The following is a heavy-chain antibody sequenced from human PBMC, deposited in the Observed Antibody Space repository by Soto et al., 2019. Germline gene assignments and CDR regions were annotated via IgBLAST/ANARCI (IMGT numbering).Heavy chain of an antibody. Sequence: PSEPQSLTCRVSDGYMRKFYWSWIRKPAGKGLEWMGRVYATGTSDYNPSLRSRIAMSVDISKKTFSLRLRSVTAADTGVYYCVRDGSKTLRDCFDPWGQGILVTVAS. D-gene: IGHD4-17*01. CDR2: VYATGTS. V-gene: IGHV4-4*07. CDR3: VRDGSKTLRDCFDP. CDR1: DGYMRKFY. J-gene: IGHJ5*02.